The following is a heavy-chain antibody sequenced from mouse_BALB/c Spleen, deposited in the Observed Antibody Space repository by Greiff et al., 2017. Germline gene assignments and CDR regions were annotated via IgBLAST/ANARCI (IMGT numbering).Heavy chain of an antibody. CDR3: ARRSTLISDYAMDY. CDR1: GYAFSSYW. Sequence: QVQLQESGAELVRPGSSVKISCKASGYAFSSYWMNWVKQRPGQGLEWIGQIYPGDGDTNYNGKFKGKATLAADKSSSTAYMQLSSLTSEDSAVYFCARRSTLISDYAMDYWGQGTSVTVSS. CDR2: IYPGDGDT. D-gene: IGHD2-4*01. V-gene: IGHV1-80*01. J-gene: IGHJ4*01.